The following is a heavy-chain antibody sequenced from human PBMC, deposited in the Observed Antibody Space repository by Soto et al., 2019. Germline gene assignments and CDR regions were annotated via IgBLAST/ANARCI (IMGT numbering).Heavy chain of an antibody. J-gene: IGHJ5*02. V-gene: IGHV1-18*01. CDR1: GYTFPNYG. D-gene: IGHD2-2*01. CDR3: ARVVPGAEAWFGP. Sequence: ASVKVSCKTSGYTFPNYGITWVRQAPGQPLEWLGWISLFRDGTNYAQKFQGRVSMTTDTSTTTAYMELRSLRSEVTAVYYCARVVPGAEAWFGPWGQGTLVTVSS. CDR2: ISLFRDGT.